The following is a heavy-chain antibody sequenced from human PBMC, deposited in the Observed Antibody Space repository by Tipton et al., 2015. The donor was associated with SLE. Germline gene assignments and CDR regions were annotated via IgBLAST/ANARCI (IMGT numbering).Heavy chain of an antibody. D-gene: IGHD1-26*01. CDR1: GYSISSYY. Sequence: TLSLTCVVSGYSISSYYWSWIRQPPGKGLEWIGYIYYTGSTYYNPSLKSRVTISVDTSKNQFSLKLSSVTAADTAVYYCARDFKGIVADYFDYWGQGTLVTVSS. J-gene: IGHJ4*02. CDR2: IYYTGST. V-gene: IGHV4-59*01. CDR3: ARDFKGIVADYFDY.